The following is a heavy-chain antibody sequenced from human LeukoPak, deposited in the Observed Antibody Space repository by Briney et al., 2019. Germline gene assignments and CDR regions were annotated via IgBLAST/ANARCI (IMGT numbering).Heavy chain of an antibody. J-gene: IGHJ4*02. D-gene: IGHD5-24*01. V-gene: IGHV4-38-2*01. CDR2: IFRSGGT. CDR3: TAERAGTIVDY. Sequence: SETLSLTCAVSCYSMTSDYYWGWIRQPPGKGLEWIGSIFRSGGTYHNPSLRSRVTMSIDTSKNLFSLNLGSVTAADTAVYYCTAERAGTIVDYWGQGVLVTVSS. CDR1: CYSMTSDYY.